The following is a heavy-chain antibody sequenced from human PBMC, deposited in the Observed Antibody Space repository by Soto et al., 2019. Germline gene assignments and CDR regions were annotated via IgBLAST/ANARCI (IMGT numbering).Heavy chain of an antibody. CDR1: GGTFSSYA. V-gene: IGHV1-69*13. J-gene: IGHJ4*02. CDR2: IIPIFGTA. Sequence: ASVKVSCKASGGTFSSYAISWVRQAPGQGLEWMGGIIPIFGTANYAQKFQGRVTITADESTSTAYVELSSLRSEDTAVYYCARHFRIAVAGIFGYWGQGTLVTVSS. CDR3: ARHFRIAVAGIFGY. D-gene: IGHD6-19*01.